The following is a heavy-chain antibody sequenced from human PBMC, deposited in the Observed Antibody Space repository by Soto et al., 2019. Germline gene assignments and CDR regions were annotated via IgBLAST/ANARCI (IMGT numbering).Heavy chain of an antibody. CDR2: TYYSGST. V-gene: IGHV4-59*01. Sequence: SEPLSLTCTVSGGSISSYYWSWIRQPPGKGLEWIGYTYYSGSTNYNPSLKSRVTISVDTSKNQFSLKLTSVTAADTAVYYCARGSQGWFDPWGQGTLVTVSS. CDR3: ARGSQGWFDP. J-gene: IGHJ5*02. CDR1: GGSISSYY.